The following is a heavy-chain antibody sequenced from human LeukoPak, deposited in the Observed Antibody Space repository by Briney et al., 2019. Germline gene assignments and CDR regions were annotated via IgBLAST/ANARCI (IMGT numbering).Heavy chain of an antibody. Sequence: EASVKVSCKASGYTFTSYAIHWVRQAPGQRLEWMGWINAGNGNTKYSQEFQGRVTITRDTSASTAYMELSSLRSEDTAVYYCATTYCSSTSCSRDWFDPWGQGTLVTVSS. CDR3: ATTYCSSTSCSRDWFDP. D-gene: IGHD2-2*01. CDR2: INAGNGNT. J-gene: IGHJ5*02. V-gene: IGHV1-3*03. CDR1: GYTFTSYA.